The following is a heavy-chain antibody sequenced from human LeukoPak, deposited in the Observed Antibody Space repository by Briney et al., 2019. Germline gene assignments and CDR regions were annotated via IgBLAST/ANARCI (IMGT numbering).Heavy chain of an antibody. Sequence: SETLSLTCTISGGSVSSNDYYWGWIRQPPGRGLEWIGTIHYSGSTYYKASLKSRVTISIDTSKKQFSLTLSSVTAADMAVYYCARAGGLFCTSTSCHNWFDPWGQGTLVTVSS. J-gene: IGHJ5*02. CDR3: ARAGGLFCTSTSCHNWFDP. CDR2: IHYSGST. CDR1: GGSVSSNDYY. V-gene: IGHV4-39*01. D-gene: IGHD2-2*01.